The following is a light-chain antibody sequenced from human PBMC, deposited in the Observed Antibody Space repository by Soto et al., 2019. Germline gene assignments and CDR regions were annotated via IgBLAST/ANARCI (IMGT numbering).Light chain of an antibody. CDR1: SSNIGSNT. V-gene: IGLV1-44*01. Sequence: QSVLTQPPSASGTPGQKVTISCSGSSSNIGSNTVTWYQHLPGTAPKLLIYSNNQRSSGVPGRFSGSKSGTSASLAITGVQSEDGADYYCAAWDDSPHVYFFGTGTKLTVL. CDR2: SNN. CDR3: AAWDDSPHVYF. J-gene: IGLJ1*01.